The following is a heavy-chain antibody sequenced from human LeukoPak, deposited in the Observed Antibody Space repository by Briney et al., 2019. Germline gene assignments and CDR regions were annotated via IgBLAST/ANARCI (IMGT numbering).Heavy chain of an antibody. D-gene: IGHD3-9*01. Sequence: SETLSLTCAVYGGSFSGYFWSWIRRPPGKGLEWIGEINHGGSTNYNPSLKSRVTISVDTSRNQFSLTVISVTAADTAVYYCARGDDILTPDYWGQGTLATVSS. CDR3: ARGDDILTPDY. CDR2: INHGGST. CDR1: GGSFSGYF. V-gene: IGHV4-34*01. J-gene: IGHJ4*02.